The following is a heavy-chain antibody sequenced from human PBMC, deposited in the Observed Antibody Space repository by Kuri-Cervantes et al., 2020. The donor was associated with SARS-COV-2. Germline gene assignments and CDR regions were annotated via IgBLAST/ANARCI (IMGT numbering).Heavy chain of an antibody. J-gene: IGHJ4*02. Sequence: SCTVSGGAISSCGYYWSWIRQHPGKGLEWIGYIYYTGNTYYNPSLKSRVTISVDTSKNQFSLRLRFVTAADTAVYYCARVGYQLLLGIDYWGQGTLVTVSS. CDR3: ARVGYQLLLGIDY. CDR2: IYYTGNT. V-gene: IGHV4-31*02. CDR1: GGAISSCGYY. D-gene: IGHD2-2*01.